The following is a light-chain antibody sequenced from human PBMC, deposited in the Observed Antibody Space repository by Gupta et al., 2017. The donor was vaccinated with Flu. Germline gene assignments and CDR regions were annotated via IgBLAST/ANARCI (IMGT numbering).Light chain of an antibody. CDR2: TTY. V-gene: IGLV1-44*01. CDR3: AAWDDSLNAWV. Sequence: QSVRRQPPSASGTPGRRVTISCSGSSSNIGSNTVNWYRQLPGTAPQLLIYTTYQRPSGVPDRFSGSKSGTSGSLAIRGLQSEDEADYHCAAWDDSLNAWVFGGGTKLTVL. J-gene: IGLJ3*02. CDR1: SSNIGSNT.